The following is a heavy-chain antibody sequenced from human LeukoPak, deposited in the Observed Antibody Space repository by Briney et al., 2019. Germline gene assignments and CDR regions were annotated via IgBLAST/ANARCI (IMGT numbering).Heavy chain of an antibody. CDR3: AKGGRVVVAARGAFDI. Sequence: GGSLRLSCAASGFTFDDYAMHWVRQAPGKGLEWVSGISWNSGSIGYADSVKGRFTISRDNAKNSLYLQMNSLRAEDTALYYCAKGGRVVVAARGAFDIWGQGTMVTVSS. V-gene: IGHV3-9*01. J-gene: IGHJ3*02. CDR2: ISWNSGSI. CDR1: GFTFDDYA. D-gene: IGHD2-15*01.